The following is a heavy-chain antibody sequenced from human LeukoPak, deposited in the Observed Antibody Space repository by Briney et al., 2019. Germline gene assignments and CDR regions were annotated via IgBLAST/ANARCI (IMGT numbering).Heavy chain of an antibody. D-gene: IGHD5-18*01. CDR3: ARDSRRGYSYGYDY. V-gene: IGHV1-18*01. Sequence: ASVKDSCMASGYTFSSYGVSWVRQVPGQGLEWMGWINTYNVNTNYAQKFQGRVTLTTDASTSTAYMELRSLRSDDTAVYYCARDSRRGYSYGYDYWGQGTLVTVSS. J-gene: IGHJ4*02. CDR1: GYTFSSYG. CDR2: INTYNVNT.